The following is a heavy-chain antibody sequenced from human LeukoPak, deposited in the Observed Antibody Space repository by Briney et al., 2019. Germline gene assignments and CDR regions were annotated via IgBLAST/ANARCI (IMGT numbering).Heavy chain of an antibody. CDR2: IYYSGST. CDR1: GFTFSTYN. V-gene: IGHV4-39*01. Sequence: GSLRLSCAASGFTFSTYNMNWIRQPPGKGLEWIGSIYYSGSTSYNPSLKSRVTISVDTSKNQFSLKLTSVTAADTAVYYCASRNDILTGYVFDFWGQGTLVTVSS. J-gene: IGHJ4*02. CDR3: ASRNDILTGYVFDF. D-gene: IGHD3-9*01.